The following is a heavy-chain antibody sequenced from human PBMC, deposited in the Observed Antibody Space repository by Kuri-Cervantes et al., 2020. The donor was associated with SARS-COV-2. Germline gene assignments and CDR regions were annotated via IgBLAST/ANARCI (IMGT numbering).Heavy chain of an antibody. CDR2: MSFNGVNK. D-gene: IGHD2-2*01. CDR3: ARPPRGLLSWFDY. V-gene: IGHV3-30*04. CDR1: GFIFSKYA. J-gene: IGHJ4*02. Sequence: GGSLRLSFAASGFIFSKYARHWVRQAPGKGLEWLAVMSFNGVNKYYADSVKGRFTVSRDDSRNTLYLQMNSLRAEDTAVYYCARPPRGLLSWFDYWGQGTLVTVSS.